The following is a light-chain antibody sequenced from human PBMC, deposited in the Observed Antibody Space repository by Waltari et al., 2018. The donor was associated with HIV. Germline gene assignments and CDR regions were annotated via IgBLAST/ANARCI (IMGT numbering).Light chain of an antibody. Sequence: DIAMIQSPDSLAVSPGEPASISCSSSQSLLHQNGQNYLDWYIQRPGQAPELLIYLGSRRASGVPDRIAGSGSGTDFILKISRVEPEDVGVYFCMHGQQTPVFGQGTKVEVK. J-gene: IGKJ1*01. V-gene: IGKV2-28*01. CDR3: MHGQQTPV. CDR2: LGS. CDR1: QSLLHQNGQNY.